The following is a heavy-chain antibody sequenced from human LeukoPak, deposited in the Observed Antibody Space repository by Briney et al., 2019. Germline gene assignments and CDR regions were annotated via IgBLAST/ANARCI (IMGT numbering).Heavy chain of an antibody. Sequence: GESLKISCKGSGYSFTSYWIGWVRQMPGEGLEWMGIIYPGDSDTRYSPSFQGQVTISADKSISTAYLQWSSLKASDTAMYYCARHDSSSSYYYGMDVWGQGTTVTVSS. CDR1: GYSFTSYW. V-gene: IGHV5-51*01. CDR2: IYPGDSDT. D-gene: IGHD6-13*01. J-gene: IGHJ6*02. CDR3: ARHDSSSSYYYGMDV.